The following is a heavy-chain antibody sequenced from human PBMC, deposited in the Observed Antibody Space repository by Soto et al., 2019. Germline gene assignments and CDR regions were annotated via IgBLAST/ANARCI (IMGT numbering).Heavy chain of an antibody. CDR1: GFTFDDYG. J-gene: IGHJ4*02. D-gene: IGHD3-22*01. Sequence: PEGSLRLSCAASGFTFDDYGMSWVRPAPGKGLEWVSGINWNGGSTGYADSVKGRFTISRDNAKNSLYLQMNSLRAEDTALYYCARDNANYYDSSGYYPPLNFDYWGQGTLVTVSS. CDR3: ARDNANYYDSSGYYPPLNFDY. V-gene: IGHV3-20*04. CDR2: INWNGGST.